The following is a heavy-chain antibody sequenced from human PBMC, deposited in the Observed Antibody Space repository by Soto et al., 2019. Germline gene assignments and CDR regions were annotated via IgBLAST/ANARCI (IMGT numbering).Heavy chain of an antibody. Sequence: TLSLTCAVYGGSFSGHYWSWIRQPPGKGLEWIGEINHSGSTNYNPSLKSRVTISVDTSKNQFSLKLSSVTAADTAVYYCARFLSGFDYWGQGTLVTVSS. V-gene: IGHV4-34*01. CDR1: GGSFSGHY. D-gene: IGHD1-1*01. CDR2: INHSGST. CDR3: ARFLSGFDY. J-gene: IGHJ4*02.